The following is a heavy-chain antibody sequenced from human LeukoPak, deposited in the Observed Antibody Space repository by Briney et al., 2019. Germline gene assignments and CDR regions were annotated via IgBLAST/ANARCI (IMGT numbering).Heavy chain of an antibody. Sequence: GGSLRLSCAASGFSITSYYMGWVRQAPGKGLEWVANINQDGSVKYYVDSVKGRFTISRDNPKNSLYLLMNNLRAEDTALYYCVRTLVDYWGQEALVTVSS. V-gene: IGHV3-7*01. J-gene: IGHJ4*02. CDR2: INQDGSVK. CDR3: VRTLVDY. CDR1: GFSITSYY.